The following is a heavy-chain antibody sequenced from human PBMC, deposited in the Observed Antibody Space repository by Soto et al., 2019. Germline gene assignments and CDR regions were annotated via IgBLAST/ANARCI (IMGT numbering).Heavy chain of an antibody. J-gene: IGHJ6*03. D-gene: IGHD2-2*01. V-gene: IGHV1-2*04. CDR2: INPNSGGT. CDR1: GYTFTGYY. CDR3: AREVVVPAAGYYYYYMDV. Sequence: ASVKVSCKASGYTFTGYYMHWVRQAPGQGLEWMGWINPNSGGTNYAQKFQGWVTMTRDTSISTAYMELSRLRSDDTAVYYCAREVVVPAAGYYYYYMDVWGKGTTVTVSS.